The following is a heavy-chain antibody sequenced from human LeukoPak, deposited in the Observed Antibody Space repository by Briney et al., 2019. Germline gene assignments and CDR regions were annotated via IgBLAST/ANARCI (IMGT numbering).Heavy chain of an antibody. CDR2: IIGSGGST. J-gene: IGHJ4*02. D-gene: IGHD3-22*01. Sequence: GGSLRLSCAASGFTFSSYAMSWVRQAPGKGLEWVSAIIGSGGSTYYADSVKGRFTISRDNSKNTLYLQMNSLRAEDTAVYYCAKDLDVGSSSGYPDRDYWGQGTLVTVSS. CDR3: AKDLDVGSSSGYPDRDY. CDR1: GFTFSSYA. V-gene: IGHV3-23*01.